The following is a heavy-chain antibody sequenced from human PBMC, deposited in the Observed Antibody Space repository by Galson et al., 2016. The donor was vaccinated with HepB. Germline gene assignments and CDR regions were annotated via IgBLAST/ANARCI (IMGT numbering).Heavy chain of an antibody. J-gene: IGHJ6*03. Sequence: SLRLSCAASGFTFGDYGVFWVRQGPGKGLEWVSYISWNGETTEFTDSVKGRFIISRDNVRNSLFLEMKSLRVEDTGIYYCAREVTTVTTNFGMSVWGKGTSVTVS. CDR1: GFTFGDYG. D-gene: IGHD4-17*01. CDR3: AREVTTVTTNFGMSV. CDR2: ISWNGETT. V-gene: IGHV3-20*04.